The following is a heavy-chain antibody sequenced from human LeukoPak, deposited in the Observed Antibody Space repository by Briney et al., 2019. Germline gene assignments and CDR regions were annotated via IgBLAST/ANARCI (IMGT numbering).Heavy chain of an antibody. CDR2: IYYSGST. D-gene: IGHD5-18*01. J-gene: IGHJ4*02. Sequence: SETLSLTCTVSGGSISSSSYYWGWIRQPPGKGLEWIGSIYYSGSTYYNPSPKSRVTISVDTSKNQFSLKLSSVTAADTAVYYCASGYSYGADYWGQGTLVTVSS. CDR3: ASGYSYGADY. V-gene: IGHV4-39*01. CDR1: GGSISSSSYY.